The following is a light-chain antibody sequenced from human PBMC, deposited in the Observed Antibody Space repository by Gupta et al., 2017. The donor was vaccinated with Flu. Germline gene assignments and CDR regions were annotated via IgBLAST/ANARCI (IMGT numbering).Light chain of an antibody. CDR1: SSDFGSYNL. V-gene: IGLV2-23*01. CDR3: CSYAGSSTLE. J-gene: IGLJ2*01. Sequence: QSALTQPASVSGSPGQSITISCTGTSSDFGSYNLVSWYQQHPGKAPKLMIYEGNKRPSGVSNRFSGSKSGNTASLTISGLQAEDEADYHCCSYAGSSTLEFGGGTKLTVL. CDR2: EGN.